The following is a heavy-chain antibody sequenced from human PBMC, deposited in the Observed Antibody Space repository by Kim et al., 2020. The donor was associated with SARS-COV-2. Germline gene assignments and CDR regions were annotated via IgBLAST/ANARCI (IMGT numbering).Heavy chain of an antibody. J-gene: IGHJ4*02. Sequence: SETLSLTCAVYGGSFSGYYWSWIRQPPGKGLEWIGEINHSGSTNYNPSLKSRVTISVDTSKNQFSLKLSSVTAADTAVYYCARGRGVYGGNSGGYWGQGTLVTVSS. V-gene: IGHV4-34*01. CDR1: GGSFSGYY. CDR3: ARGRGVYGGNSGGY. CDR2: INHSGST. D-gene: IGHD4-17*01.